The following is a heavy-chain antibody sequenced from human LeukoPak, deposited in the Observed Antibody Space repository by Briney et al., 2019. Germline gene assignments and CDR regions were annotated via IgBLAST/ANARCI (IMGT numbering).Heavy chain of an antibody. D-gene: IGHD1-26*01. CDR2: LDNNGDNT. CDR1: GGSISSSN. CDR3: AKIAETSGTYGQGFDY. J-gene: IGHJ4*02. V-gene: IGHV3-23*01. Sequence: PSGTLSLTCAVSGGSISSSNWWSWVRQAPGKGLEWVSGLDNNGDNTYYADSVKGRFTISRDNSKNTLYLQMNSLRVEDTAVYYCAKIAETSGTYGQGFDYWGQGTLVTVSS.